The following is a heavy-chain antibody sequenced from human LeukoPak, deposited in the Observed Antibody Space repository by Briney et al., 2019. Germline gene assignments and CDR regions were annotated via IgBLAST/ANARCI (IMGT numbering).Heavy chain of an antibody. D-gene: IGHD3-10*01. J-gene: IGHJ5*02. V-gene: IGHV1-46*01. CDR1: GYTFTSYY. CDR2: INPSGGST. Sequence: ASVKVSCKASGYTFTSYYMHWVRQAPGQGLEWMGIINPSGGSTSYAQKFQGRVTMTRDTSTSTGYMELSSLRSEDTAVYYCARGTLTMVRGVIGWFDPWGQGTLVTVSS. CDR3: ARGTLTMVRGVIGWFDP.